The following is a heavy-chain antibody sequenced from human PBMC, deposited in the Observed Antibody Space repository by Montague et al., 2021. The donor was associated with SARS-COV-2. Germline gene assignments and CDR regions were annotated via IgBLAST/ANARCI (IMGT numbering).Heavy chain of an antibody. CDR2: INHSGST. J-gene: IGHJ5*02. CDR3: ARGPRITMIVVVITDIWFDP. Sequence: SETLSLTCTLSGGSISSYYWSWIRQPPGKGLEWIGEINHSGSTNXNPSLKSRVTISVDTSKNQFSLKLSSVTAADTAVYYCARGPRITMIVVVITDIWFDPWGQGTLVTVSS. D-gene: IGHD3-22*01. V-gene: IGHV4-34*01. CDR1: GGSISSYY.